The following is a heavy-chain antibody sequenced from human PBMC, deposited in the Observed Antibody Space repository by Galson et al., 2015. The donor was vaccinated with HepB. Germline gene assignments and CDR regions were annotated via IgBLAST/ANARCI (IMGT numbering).Heavy chain of an antibody. CDR3: ARGVELAPTVYCSGGSCYRPHMDD. Sequence: SVKVSCKASGCTFSSYAISWVRQAPGQGLEWMGGIIPIFGTANYAQKFQGRVTITADESTSTAYMELSSLRSEDTAVYYCARGVELAPTVYCSGGSCYRPHMDDWGKGTTVTVSS. CDR1: GCTFSSYA. CDR2: IIPIFGTA. J-gene: IGHJ6*03. V-gene: IGHV1-69*13. D-gene: IGHD2-15*01.